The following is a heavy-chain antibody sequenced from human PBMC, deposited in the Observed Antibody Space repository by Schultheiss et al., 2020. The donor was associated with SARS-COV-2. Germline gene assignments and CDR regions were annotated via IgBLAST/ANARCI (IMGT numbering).Heavy chain of an antibody. CDR2: IYYSGST. V-gene: IGHV4-59*01. CDR1: GGSISSYY. CDR3: VRKYTYHDAFDI. D-gene: IGHD6-6*01. J-gene: IGHJ3*02. Sequence: SETLSLTCTVSGGSISSYYWSWIRQPPGKGLEWIGYIYYSGSTNYNPSLKSRVTISVDTSKNQFSLKLSSVTAADTAVYYCVRKYTYHDAFDIWGQGTMVTVSS.